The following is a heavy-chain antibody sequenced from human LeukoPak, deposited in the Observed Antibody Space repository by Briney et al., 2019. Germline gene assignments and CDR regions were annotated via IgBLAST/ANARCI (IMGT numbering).Heavy chain of an antibody. D-gene: IGHD1-1*01. V-gene: IGHV3-23*01. CDR2: ISGSGGST. CDR3: ATKAGDFQERVSLDY. CDR1: GFTFSSYA. Sequence: GGSLRLSCAASGFTFSSYAMSWVRQAPGKGLEWVSAISGSGGSTYYADSVKGRFTISRDNSKNTLYLQMNSLRAEDAALYFCATKAGDFQERVSLDYWGQGTLVTVSS. J-gene: IGHJ4*02.